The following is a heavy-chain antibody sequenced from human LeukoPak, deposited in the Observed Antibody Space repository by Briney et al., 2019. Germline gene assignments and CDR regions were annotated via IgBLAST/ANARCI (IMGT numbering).Heavy chain of an antibody. CDR3: ARNYYYYMDV. CDR1: GGTLSSYA. CDR2: IIPIFGTA. V-gene: IGHV1-69*06. J-gene: IGHJ6*03. Sequence: SVKVSCKASGGTLSSYAISWVRQAPGQGLEWMGGIIPIFGTANYAQKFQGRVTITADKSTSTAYMELSSLRSEDTAVYYCARNYYYYMDVWGKGTTVTVSS.